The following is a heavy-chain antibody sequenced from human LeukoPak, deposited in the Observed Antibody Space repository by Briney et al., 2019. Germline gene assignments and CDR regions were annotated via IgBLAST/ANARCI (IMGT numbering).Heavy chain of an antibody. V-gene: IGHV3-43*01. CDR1: GFTFDDYT. CDR3: AKDQDYGGNSGYFDL. Sequence: GRSLRLSCAASGFTFDDYTMHWVRQAPGKGLEWVSLISWDGGNTYYADSVKGRFTISRDNRKNSLYLQMNSLRTEDTALYYCAKDQDYGGNSGYFDLWGRGTLVTVSS. CDR2: ISWDGGNT. J-gene: IGHJ2*01. D-gene: IGHD4-23*01.